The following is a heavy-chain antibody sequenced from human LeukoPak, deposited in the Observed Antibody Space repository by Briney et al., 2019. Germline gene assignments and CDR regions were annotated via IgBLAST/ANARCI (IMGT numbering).Heavy chain of an antibody. Sequence: PGESLKISCKGSGYSLTSYWIGWVRQMPREGLEWMGIIYPGDSDTRYGPSSQGQVTISADKSIRTAYLQWSSLKASDTAMYYCARSQVDYDSSGYDAFDIWGQGTMVTVSS. D-gene: IGHD3-22*01. V-gene: IGHV5-51*01. J-gene: IGHJ3*02. CDR2: IYPGDSDT. CDR1: GYSLTSYW. CDR3: ARSQVDYDSSGYDAFDI.